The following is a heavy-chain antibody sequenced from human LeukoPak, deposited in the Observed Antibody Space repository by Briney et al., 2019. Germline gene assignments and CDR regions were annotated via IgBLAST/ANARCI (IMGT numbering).Heavy chain of an antibody. Sequence: GSSVTVSCKASGYTFSSYAMNWVRQAPGQGPEWMGWINTNTGNPTYAQGFTGRFVFSLDTSVSTAYLQISSLQAEDTAVYYCARSNNDGDYLGVGFDYWGQRTLVTVSS. D-gene: IGHD4-17*01. V-gene: IGHV7-4-1*02. CDR3: ARSNNDGDYLGVGFDY. CDR2: INTNTGNP. CDR1: GYTFSSYA. J-gene: IGHJ4*02.